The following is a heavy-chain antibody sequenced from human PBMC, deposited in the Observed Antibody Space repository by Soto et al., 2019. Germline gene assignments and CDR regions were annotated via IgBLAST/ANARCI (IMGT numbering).Heavy chain of an antibody. CDR3: ARDFESSVSPNL. D-gene: IGHD3-10*01. CDR1: GFTFRNFG. Sequence: QVQLVESGGGVVQPGRSLRLSCAASGFTFRNFGMHWVRQAPGKGLEWVALIPYVGINKYYADSVKGRFTISRDNSKNTLYLQMNSLRAEDTAVYFCARDFESSVSPNLWGQGTLVTVSS. V-gene: IGHV3-30*03. CDR2: IPYVGINK. J-gene: IGHJ4*02.